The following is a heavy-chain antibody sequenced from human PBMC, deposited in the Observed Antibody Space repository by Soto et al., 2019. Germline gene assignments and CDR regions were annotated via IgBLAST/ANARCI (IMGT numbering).Heavy chain of an antibody. CDR1: GGSIIRDGYS. V-gene: IGHV4-30-2*01. CDR3: VRRSPEDAFDI. CDR2: IYEGGNT. Sequence: SETLSLTCAVSGGSIIRDGYSWSWIRQTPGKGLQWIGHIYEGGNTYYTPSLESRVAISTDKSKNQFSLRLSSVTAADTSVYYCVRRSPEDAFDIWGQGTMVTVSS. J-gene: IGHJ3*02.